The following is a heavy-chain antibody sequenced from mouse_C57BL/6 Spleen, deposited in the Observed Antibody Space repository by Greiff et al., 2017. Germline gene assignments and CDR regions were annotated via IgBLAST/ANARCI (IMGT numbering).Heavy chain of an antibody. CDR3: ARSDVNYFYYYATDY. D-gene: IGHD2-1*01. J-gene: IGHJ4*01. CDR2: IHPNSGST. V-gene: IGHV1-64*01. CDR1: GYTFTSYW. Sequence: QVQLQQPGAELVKPGASVKLSCKASGYTFTSYWMHWVKQSPGQGLEWIGMIHPNSGSTNYNEKFKSKATLTVDKSSSTAYMQLSSLTSEDSAVYYCARSDVNYFYYYATDYWGQGTSVTVSS.